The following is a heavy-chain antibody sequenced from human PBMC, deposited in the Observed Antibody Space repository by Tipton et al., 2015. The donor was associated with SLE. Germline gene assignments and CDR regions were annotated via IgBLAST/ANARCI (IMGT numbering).Heavy chain of an antibody. V-gene: IGHV4-39*07. CDR2: IYYSGST. J-gene: IGHJ3*02. D-gene: IGHD5-18*01. Sequence: TLSLTCTVSGGSISSSSYYWGWIRQPPGKGLEWIGSIYYSGSTYYNPSLKSRVTISVDTSKNQFSLKLSSVTAADTAVYYCARDLNYGYGAFDIWGQGTMVTVSS. CDR3: ARDLNYGYGAFDI. CDR1: GGSISSSSYY.